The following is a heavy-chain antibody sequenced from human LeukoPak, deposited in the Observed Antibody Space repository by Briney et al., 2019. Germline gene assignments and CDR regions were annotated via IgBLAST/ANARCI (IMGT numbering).Heavy chain of an antibody. CDR2: IRYDGSDK. CDR1: GFTLRGYG. Sequence: GGSLRLSCAASGFTLRGYGMHWVRQAPGKGLEWVAFIRYDGSDKSYADSVKGRFTISRDNSKTTLYLQMNSLRAEDTAVYYCAKEDFSDYYFYYMDVWGKGTTVTISS. V-gene: IGHV3-30*02. D-gene: IGHD2/OR15-2a*01. J-gene: IGHJ6*03. CDR3: AKEDFSDYYFYYMDV.